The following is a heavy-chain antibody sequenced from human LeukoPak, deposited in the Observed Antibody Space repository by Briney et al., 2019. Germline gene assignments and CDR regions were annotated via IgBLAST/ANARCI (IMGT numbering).Heavy chain of an antibody. CDR1: GYSISSGYY. Sequence: PSETLSLTCAVSGYSISSGYYWGWIRQPPGKGLEWIGSIYQSGSTYYNPSLKSRVTISVDTSKNQFSLKLSSVTAADTAVYYCARDSSGYYDSSGPYYFDYWGQGTLVTVSS. CDR3: ARDSSGYYDSSGPYYFDY. J-gene: IGHJ4*02. D-gene: IGHD3-22*01. V-gene: IGHV4-38-2*02. CDR2: IYQSGST.